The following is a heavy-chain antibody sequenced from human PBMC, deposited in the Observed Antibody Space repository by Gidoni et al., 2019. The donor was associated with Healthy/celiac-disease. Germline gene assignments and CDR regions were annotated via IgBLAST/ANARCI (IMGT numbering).Heavy chain of an antibody. CDR3: ARQRVIAARFRGGNWFDP. CDR1: GFTFSSYS. J-gene: IGHJ5*02. D-gene: IGHD6-6*01. Sequence: EVQLVESGGGLVQPGGSLRLSCAASGFTFSSYSMHGVRQAPGKGLEWVSYISSSSSTIYYADSVKGRFTISRDNAKNSLYLQMNSLRDEDTAVYYCARQRVIAARFRGGNWFDPWGQGTLVTVSS. V-gene: IGHV3-48*02. CDR2: ISSSSSTI.